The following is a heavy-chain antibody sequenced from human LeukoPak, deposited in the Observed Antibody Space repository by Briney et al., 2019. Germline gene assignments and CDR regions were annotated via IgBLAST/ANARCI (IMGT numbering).Heavy chain of an antibody. J-gene: IGHJ3*02. CDR2: ISGYNGNT. Sequence: ASVTVSCKASGYTFTKYGFSWVRQAPGQGLEWIGWISGYNGNTNYAQRLQGRVTMTTDTSTRTDYMELRSLRSDDAAAFYCARQSVIRSRSPDDAFDIWGQGTMLTLSS. D-gene: IGHD2-21*01. CDR3: ARQSVIRSRSPDDAFDI. V-gene: IGHV1-18*01. CDR1: GYTFTKYG.